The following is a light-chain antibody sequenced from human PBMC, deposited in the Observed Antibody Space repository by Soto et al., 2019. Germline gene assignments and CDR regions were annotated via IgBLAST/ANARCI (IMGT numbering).Light chain of an antibody. Sequence: QSVLTQPPSVCGASRQRVTISCTGSSSNIGAGYDVHWYQQLPGTAPKLLIYGNSNRPSGVPDRFSGSKSGTSASLAITGLQAEDEADYYCQSYDSSLSGYVVFGGGTKLTVL. CDR3: QSYDSSLSGYVV. J-gene: IGLJ2*01. V-gene: IGLV1-40*01. CDR2: GNS. CDR1: SSNIGAGYD.